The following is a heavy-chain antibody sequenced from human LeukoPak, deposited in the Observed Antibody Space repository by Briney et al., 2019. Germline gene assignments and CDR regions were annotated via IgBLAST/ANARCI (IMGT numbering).Heavy chain of an antibody. J-gene: IGHJ4*02. D-gene: IGHD4/OR15-4a*01. V-gene: IGHV3-21*01. Sequence: GGSLRLSCAASGFTFSTYSMSWVRQAPGMGLEWVSSISSSSTYIYYADSVKGRFTISRDDTKNSLYLQMNSLRAEDTAVYYCARFQGAHYWGQGTLVTVSS. CDR2: ISSSSTYI. CDR1: GFTFSTYS. CDR3: ARFQGAHY.